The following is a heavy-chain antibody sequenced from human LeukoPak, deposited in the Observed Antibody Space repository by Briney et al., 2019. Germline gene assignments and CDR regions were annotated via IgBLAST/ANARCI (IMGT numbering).Heavy chain of an antibody. CDR2: ISFHGTDS. CDR3: AKDPYSSSWFRPDY. CDR1: GFTFISYA. Sequence: GGSLRLSCAASGFTFISYAIHWVRQAPGKGLEWVAVISFHGTDSFYADSVKGRFTISRDNSKNTLYLQMSSLRAEDTAVYYCAKDPYSSSWFRPDYWGQGTLVTVSS. J-gene: IGHJ4*02. V-gene: IGHV3-30*04. D-gene: IGHD6-13*01.